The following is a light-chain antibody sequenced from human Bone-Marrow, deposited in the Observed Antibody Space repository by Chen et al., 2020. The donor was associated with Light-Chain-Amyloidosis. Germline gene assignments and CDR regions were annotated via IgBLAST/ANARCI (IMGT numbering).Light chain of an antibody. CDR1: QSIGRW. V-gene: IGKV1-5*01. CDR2: DAT. Sequence: DIQMTQSPSTLSASVGDRVTITCRASQSIGRWVSWYQQKPGKAPKILISDATTLQSWVPSRFSGSGSGTEVTLTISSLQPDDFAIYYCQHCNSYPRAFGQGTKVDIK. CDR3: QHCNSYPRA. J-gene: IGKJ1*01.